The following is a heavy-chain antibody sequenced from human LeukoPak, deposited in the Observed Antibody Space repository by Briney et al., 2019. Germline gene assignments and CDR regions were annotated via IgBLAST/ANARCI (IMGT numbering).Heavy chain of an antibody. CDR2: IYHSGST. V-gene: IGHV4-34*01. CDR1: NGSFSGYY. D-gene: IGHD3-10*01. J-gene: IGHJ4*02. Sequence: PSETLSLTCAVYNGSFSGYYWSWIRQPPGKGLEWIGEIYHSGSTNYNPSLKSRVTISVDTSKNQFSLKLTSVTAADTAVYSCARRSVLGVIRYWGQGTLVTVSS. CDR3: ARRSVLGVIRY.